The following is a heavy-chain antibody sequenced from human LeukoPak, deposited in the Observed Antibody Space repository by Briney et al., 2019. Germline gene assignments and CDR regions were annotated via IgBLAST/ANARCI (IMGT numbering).Heavy chain of an antibody. CDR2: IQFDGTKS. CDR1: GFTFSSYG. V-gene: IGHV3-30*12. CDR3: SRDLSYGSLDS. D-gene: IGHD5-18*01. Sequence: GGSLRLSCATSGFTFSSYGMHWVRPAPGKGREWVAAIQFDGTKSYYADSVKVRSTISRDDSKNTVYLQMNSLRAEDTAVYYCSRDLSYGSLDSWGQGTLLTVSS. J-gene: IGHJ4*02.